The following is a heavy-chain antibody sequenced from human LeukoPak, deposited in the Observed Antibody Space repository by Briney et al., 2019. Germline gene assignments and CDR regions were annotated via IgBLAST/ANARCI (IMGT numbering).Heavy chain of an antibody. V-gene: IGHV3-21*01. J-gene: IGHJ4*02. Sequence: SGGSLRLSCAASGFTFSSYDMNWVRQAPGKGLEWVSSISSSSRYIYYADSVKGRFTISRDNAQNSLYLQMNSLRAEDTAVYYCARDWNLKGEDYWGQGTLVTVSS. CDR1: GFTFSSYD. CDR2: ISSSSRYI. CDR3: ARDWNLKGEDY. D-gene: IGHD3-10*01.